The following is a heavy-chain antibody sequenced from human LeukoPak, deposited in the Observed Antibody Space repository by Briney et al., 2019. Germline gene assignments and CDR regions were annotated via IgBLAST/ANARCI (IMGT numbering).Heavy chain of an antibody. D-gene: IGHD6-19*01. CDR1: GYSISSGYY. J-gene: IGHJ4*02. Sequence: SETLSLTCTVSGYSISSGYYWGWIRQPPGKGLEWIGYIYYSGSTNYNPSRKSRVTISVDTSKNQFSLKLSSVTAADTAVYYCARGGRLVLGFDYWGQGTLVTVSS. V-gene: IGHV4-61*01. CDR3: ARGGRLVLGFDY. CDR2: IYYSGST.